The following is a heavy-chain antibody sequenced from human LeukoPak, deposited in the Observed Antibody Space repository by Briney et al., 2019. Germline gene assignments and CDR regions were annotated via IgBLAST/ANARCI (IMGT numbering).Heavy chain of an antibody. CDR1: GGSMSSYY. D-gene: IGHD5-18*01. Sequence: SETLSLTCTVSGGSMSSYYWSWIRQPPGKGLEWIGSIYYSGSTNYNPSLKSRVTISVDTSKNQFSLRLSSVTAADTAVHYCARDHRGYSYGLFDNWGQGTLVTVSS. J-gene: IGHJ4*02. V-gene: IGHV4-59*01. CDR3: ARDHRGYSYGLFDN. CDR2: IYYSGST.